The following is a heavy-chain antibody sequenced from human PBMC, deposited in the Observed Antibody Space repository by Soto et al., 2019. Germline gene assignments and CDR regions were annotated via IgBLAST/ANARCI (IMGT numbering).Heavy chain of an antibody. J-gene: IGHJ4*02. CDR1: GFTSSSYW. CDR3: ARENSSSWPLDY. CDR2: INSDGSST. V-gene: IGHV3-74*01. D-gene: IGHD6-13*01. Sequence: GGSLRLSCAASGFTSSSYWMHWVRQAPGKGLVWVSRINSDGSSTSYADSVKGRFTISRDNAKNTLYLQMNSLRAEDTAVYYCARENSSSWPLDYWGQGTLVTVSS.